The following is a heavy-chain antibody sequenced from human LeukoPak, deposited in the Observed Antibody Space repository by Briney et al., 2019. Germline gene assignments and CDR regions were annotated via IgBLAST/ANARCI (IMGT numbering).Heavy chain of an antibody. V-gene: IGHV1-69*01. CDR3: ARVVVRDGYNYYFDY. Sequence: ASVKVSCKASGGTFSSYAISWVRQAPGQGLEWMGGIIPIFGTANYAQKFQGRVTITADESTSTAYMELSSLRSGDTAVYYCARVVVRDGYNYYFDYWGQGTLVTVSS. CDR1: GGTFSSYA. J-gene: IGHJ4*02. D-gene: IGHD5-24*01. CDR2: IIPIFGTA.